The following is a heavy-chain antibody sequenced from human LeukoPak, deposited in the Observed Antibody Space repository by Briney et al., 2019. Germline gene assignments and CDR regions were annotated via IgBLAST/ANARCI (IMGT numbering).Heavy chain of an antibody. V-gene: IGHV3-30*03. Sequence: PGRSLRLSCAASGFTFSIYAMHWVRQAPGKGLEWVAVTSHDGRLKYYADSVKGRFTISKDTLKNTLYLQMNSLRAEDTAVYYCAREGLRLLPNDYWGQGTLVTVSS. D-gene: IGHD5-12*01. CDR1: GFTFSIYA. CDR3: AREGLRLLPNDY. CDR2: TSHDGRLK. J-gene: IGHJ4*02.